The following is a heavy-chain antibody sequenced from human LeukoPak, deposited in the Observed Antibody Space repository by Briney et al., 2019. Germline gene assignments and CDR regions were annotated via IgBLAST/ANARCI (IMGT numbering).Heavy chain of an antibody. CDR3: ARSDGGFDY. CDR1: GFTFSSYW. V-gene: IGHV3-74*01. CDR2: IINDGSRT. D-gene: IGHD5-24*01. Sequence: GGSRRLSCAASGFTFSSYWMHWVRQAPGKGLVWVSHIINDGSRTSYADSVKGRFTISRDNAKNTVYLQMNSLRAEDTAVYYCARSDGGFDYWGQGTLVTVSA. J-gene: IGHJ4*02.